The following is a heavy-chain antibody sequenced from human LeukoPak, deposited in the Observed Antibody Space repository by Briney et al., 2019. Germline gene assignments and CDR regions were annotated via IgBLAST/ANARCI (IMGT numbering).Heavy chain of an antibody. CDR1: GGSISSSSYY. D-gene: IGHD3-16*01. V-gene: IGHV4-39*01. CDR2: IYYSGST. J-gene: IGHJ4*02. CDR3: ARLMRSDFDY. Sequence: SETLSLTCTVSGGSISSSSYYWGWIRQPPGKGLDWIGIIYYSGSTYYNPSLKSRVTISVDTSKNQFSLRLSSVTAADTAVYNCARLMRSDFDYWGQGTLVTVSS.